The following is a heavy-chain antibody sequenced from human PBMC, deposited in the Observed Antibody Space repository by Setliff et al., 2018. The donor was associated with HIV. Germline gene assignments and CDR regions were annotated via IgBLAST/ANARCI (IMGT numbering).Heavy chain of an antibody. Sequence: SSETLSLTCTVSGGSISSGSYYWSWIRQPAGKGLEWIGRIYSSGITNYNPSLKSRLTISLDTSKNQFSLQVTSVTAADTAVYYCARDPYCPNTCYEDFTFDSWGQGTLVTVSS. CDR2: IYSSGIT. J-gene: IGHJ4*02. CDR1: GGSISSGSYY. V-gene: IGHV4-61*02. D-gene: IGHD2-8*01. CDR3: ARDPYCPNTCYEDFTFDS.